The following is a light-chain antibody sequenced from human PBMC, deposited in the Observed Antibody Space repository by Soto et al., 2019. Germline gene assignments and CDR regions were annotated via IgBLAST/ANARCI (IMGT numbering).Light chain of an antibody. J-gene: IGKJ1*01. CDR3: QQSNSTPRT. V-gene: IGKV1-39*01. Sequence: EIPMTQSQSSLSASLVERATISCRASQSISSYLNWYQQKPGKAPKLLIYAASSLQSGVPSRFSGSGSGTDFTLTISSLQTEDFATYYCQQSNSTPRTFGQGTKVDIK. CDR1: QSISSY. CDR2: AAS.